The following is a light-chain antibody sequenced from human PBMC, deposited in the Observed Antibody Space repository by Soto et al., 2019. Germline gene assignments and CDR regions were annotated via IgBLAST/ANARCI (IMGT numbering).Light chain of an antibody. CDR2: WAS. CDR1: QIFLYRSNNMNY. V-gene: IGKV4-1*01. CDR3: QQYYSTPWT. Sequence: DVVLTQSPNSLAVSLCEIATISCKSIQIFLYRSNNMNYLAWYQQKAGQPPRLLIYWASTRESGVPDRFGGSGSGTEFTLTISSLQAEDVAVYYCQQYYSTPWTFGQGTKVDI. J-gene: IGKJ1*01.